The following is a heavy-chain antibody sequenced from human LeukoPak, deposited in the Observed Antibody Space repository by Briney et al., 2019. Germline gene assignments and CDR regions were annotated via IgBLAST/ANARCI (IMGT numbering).Heavy chain of an antibody. Sequence: GGSLRLSCAASGFTFSSYSMNWVRQAPGKGLEWVSSISSSSSYIYYADSVKGRFTISRDNAKNSLYLQMNSLRAEDTAVYYCTSNYYGSGPQDNWFDPWGQGTLVTVSS. J-gene: IGHJ5*02. CDR2: ISSSSSYI. CDR1: GFTFSSYS. V-gene: IGHV3-21*01. CDR3: TSNYYGSGPQDNWFDP. D-gene: IGHD3-10*01.